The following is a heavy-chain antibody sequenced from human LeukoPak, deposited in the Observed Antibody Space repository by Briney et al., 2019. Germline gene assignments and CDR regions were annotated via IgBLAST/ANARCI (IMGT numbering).Heavy chain of an antibody. D-gene: IGHD3-16*01. CDR2: IYTSGST. J-gene: IGHJ4*02. V-gene: IGHV4-4*07. CDR3: AREGEFIA. CDR1: GASMNTYY. Sequence: SETLSLTCTVSGASMNTYYWSWIRQPAGKGLEWIGRIYTSGSTNYNPSLKSRVTISVDKSKNQFSLKLSSVTAADTAVYYCAREGEFIAWGQGTLVTVSS.